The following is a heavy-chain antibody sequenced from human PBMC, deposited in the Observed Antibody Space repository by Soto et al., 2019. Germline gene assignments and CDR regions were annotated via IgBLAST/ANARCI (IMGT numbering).Heavy chain of an antibody. CDR3: AKGQVVLMVYAPAEAFDI. D-gene: IGHD2-8*01. J-gene: IGHJ3*02. Sequence: GGSLRLSCAASGFTFSSYGMHWVHQAPGKGLEWVAVISYDGSNKYYADSVKGRFTISRDNSKNTLYLQMNSLRAEDTAVYYCAKGQVVLMVYAPAEAFDIWGQGTMVTVSS. CDR1: GFTFSSYG. V-gene: IGHV3-30*18. CDR2: ISYDGSNK.